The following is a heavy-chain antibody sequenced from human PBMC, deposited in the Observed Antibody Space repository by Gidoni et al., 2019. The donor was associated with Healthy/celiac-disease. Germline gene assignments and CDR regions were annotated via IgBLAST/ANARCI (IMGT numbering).Heavy chain of an antibody. Sequence: QVQLVQSGAEVKKPGASVKVSCKASGYTFPSYDINWVRQATGQGLEWMGWMNPNSGNTGYAQKFQGRVTMTRNTSISTAYMELSSLRSEDTAVYYCARGWVPPSRAYCGGDCYYKRRELDYWGQGTLVTVSS. CDR1: GYTFPSYD. CDR3: ARGWVPPSRAYCGGDCYYKRRELDY. V-gene: IGHV1-8*01. CDR2: MNPNSGNT. J-gene: IGHJ4*02. D-gene: IGHD2-21*01.